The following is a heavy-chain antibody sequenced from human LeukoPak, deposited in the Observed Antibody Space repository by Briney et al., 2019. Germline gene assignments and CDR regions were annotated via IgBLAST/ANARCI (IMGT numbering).Heavy chain of an antibody. CDR2: IYYSGST. Sequence: PSETLSLTCTVSGGSISSSSYYWGWVRQPPGRGLEWIGSIYYSGSTYYNPSLKSRVTISVNTSKNQFSLKLSSVTAADTAVYYCASRLRFLEWLSWGQGTLATVSS. J-gene: IGHJ4*02. CDR3: ASRLRFLEWLS. CDR1: GGSISSSSYY. D-gene: IGHD3-3*01. V-gene: IGHV4-39*07.